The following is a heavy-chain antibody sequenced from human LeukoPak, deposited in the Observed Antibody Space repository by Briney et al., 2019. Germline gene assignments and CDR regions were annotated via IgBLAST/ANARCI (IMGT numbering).Heavy chain of an antibody. Sequence: PGGSLRLSCAASGFALSTYEVTWVRQAPGKGLERISFITSSGSPTFYADSVKGRFTIFRDTAKNSLFLQMNNLRGEDTAVYYCARDISSSTRAFDIWGQGTMVTVS. J-gene: IGHJ3*02. CDR1: GFALSTYE. CDR3: ARDISSSTRAFDI. V-gene: IGHV3-48*03. D-gene: IGHD2-15*01. CDR2: ITSSGSPT.